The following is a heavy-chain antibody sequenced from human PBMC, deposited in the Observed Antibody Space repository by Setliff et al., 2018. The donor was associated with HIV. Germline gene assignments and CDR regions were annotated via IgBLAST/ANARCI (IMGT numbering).Heavy chain of an antibody. J-gene: IGHJ3*02. Sequence: SETLSLTCAVSGYSISSGYYWGWIRQPPGKGLEWIGSIYHSGSTYDSPSLKSRVTISVDTSKNQFSLKLSSVTAADTAVYYCARDGELTDAFDIWGQGTMVT. V-gene: IGHV4-38-2*02. CDR2: IYHSGST. D-gene: IGHD1-26*01. CDR3: ARDGELTDAFDI. CDR1: GYSISSGYY.